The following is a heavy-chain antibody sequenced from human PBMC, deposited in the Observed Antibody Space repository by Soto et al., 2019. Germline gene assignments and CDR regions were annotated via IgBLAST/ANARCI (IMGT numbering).Heavy chain of an antibody. V-gene: IGHV3-9*01. Sequence: SLRLSCAASGFTCDDYAMHWVRQAPGKGLEWVSGFSWNSGSIGYADSLKGRFTISRDNAKDSLYLQMNTLRAEDTALYYCANVGGRWSPEYCGQGT. CDR3: ANVGGRWSPEY. CDR1: GFTCDDYA. J-gene: IGHJ4*02. CDR2: FSWNSGSI. D-gene: IGHD6-13*01.